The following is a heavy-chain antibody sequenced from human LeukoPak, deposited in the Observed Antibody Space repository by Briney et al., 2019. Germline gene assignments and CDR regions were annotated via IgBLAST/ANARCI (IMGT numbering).Heavy chain of an antibody. CDR3: ASLAAAEQFDY. CDR1: GGSISSYY. D-gene: IGHD6-13*01. J-gene: IGHJ4*02. V-gene: IGHV4-59*01. CDR2: IYYSGST. Sequence: PSETLSLTCTVSGGSISSYYWSWIRQPPGKGLEWIGYIYYSGSTNYNPSLKSRVTISVDTSKNQFSLKLSSVTAADTAVYYCASLAAAEQFDYWGQGTLVTVSS.